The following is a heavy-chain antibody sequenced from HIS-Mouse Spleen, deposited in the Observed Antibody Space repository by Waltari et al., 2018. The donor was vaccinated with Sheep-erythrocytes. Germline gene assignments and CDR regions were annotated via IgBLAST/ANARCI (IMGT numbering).Heavy chain of an antibody. Sequence: QVQLQESGTGLVKPSETLSHTCPVSGAAISSYYCSWTRQPQGKGLEWIGYIYYSGSTNYNPSLTSRVTISVDTSKNQFSLKLSSVTAADTAVYYCARHSSSWYYFDYWGQGTLVTVSS. CDR3: ARHSSSWYYFDY. CDR1: GAAISSYY. V-gene: IGHV4-59*08. D-gene: IGHD6-13*01. CDR2: IYYSGST. J-gene: IGHJ4*02.